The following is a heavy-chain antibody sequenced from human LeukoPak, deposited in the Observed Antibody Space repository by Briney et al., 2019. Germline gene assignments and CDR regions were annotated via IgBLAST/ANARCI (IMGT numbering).Heavy chain of an antibody. CDR1: GFTFSSYS. J-gene: IGHJ3*02. CDR2: ISSTGGTI. V-gene: IGHV3-48*01. CDR3: ARGYSRAAFDI. D-gene: IGHD2-15*01. Sequence: GGSLRLSCAASGFTFSSYSMNWVRQAPGKGLEWVSFISSTGGTIYYADSVKGRFTVSRDNAKNSLFLQMNSLRAEDTALYYCARGYSRAAFDIWGQGTMVTVSS.